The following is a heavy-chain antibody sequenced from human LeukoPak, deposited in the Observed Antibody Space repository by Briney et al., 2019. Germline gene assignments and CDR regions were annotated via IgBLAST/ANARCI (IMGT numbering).Heavy chain of an antibody. CDR1: SGSISNYY. D-gene: IGHD1-26*01. J-gene: IGHJ4*02. V-gene: IGHV4-59*08. CDR3: ATSRRWEGVEY. Sequence: PSETLSLTCTVSSGSISNYYWSWIRQPPGKGLEWIAYIYYSGSTNYNPSLKSRVTISVDTSKNQFSLKMSSVSAADTAVYYCATSRRWEGVEYWGQGTLVTVSS. CDR2: IYYSGST.